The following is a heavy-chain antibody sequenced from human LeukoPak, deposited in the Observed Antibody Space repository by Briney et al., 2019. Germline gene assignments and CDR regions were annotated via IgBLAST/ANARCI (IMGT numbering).Heavy chain of an antibody. D-gene: IGHD6-19*01. J-gene: IGHJ4*02. V-gene: IGHV6-1*01. CDR3: ARSIAVAGTLNY. CDR1: GDSVSSNSAA. CDR2: TYYRSKWYN. Sequence: SQTLSLTCAISGDSVSSNSAAWNRIRQSPSRGLEWLGRTYYRSKWYNDYAVSVKSRITINPDTSKNQYSLQLNSVCPEYTDVYYCARSIAVAGTLNYWGQGTLVTVSS.